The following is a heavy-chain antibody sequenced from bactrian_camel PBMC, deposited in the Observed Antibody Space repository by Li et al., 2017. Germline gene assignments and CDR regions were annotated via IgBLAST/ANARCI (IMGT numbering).Heavy chain of an antibody. CDR2: VDSDGKT. Sequence: HVQLVESGGGSVQAGGSLRLSCAASPSIDNKHSMGWFRQAPGKERERVAAVDSDGKTLYADSVKGRFTISKDNAKNTLYLQMNSLKPEDTAMYYCAADRSRMTTMQTLGFTPRYWGQGTQVTVS. CDR1: PSIDNKHS. D-gene: IGHD3*01. CDR3: AADRSRMTTMQTLGFTPRY. J-gene: IGHJ4*01. V-gene: IGHV3S53*01.